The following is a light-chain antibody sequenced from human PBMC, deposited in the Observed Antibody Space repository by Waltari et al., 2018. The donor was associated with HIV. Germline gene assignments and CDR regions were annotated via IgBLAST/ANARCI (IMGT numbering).Light chain of an antibody. J-gene: IGLJ2*01. Sequence: QSVLTQPPSVSGTPGQRVTISCSGSSSNIGTNYVYWYQQLPGTAPKLLIYKNDQRPSGVPDRFSGSKSGTSASLAISGLRSEDEADYYCGGWDDSLSGVVFGGGTKLTVL. CDR1: SSNIGTNY. V-gene: IGLV1-47*01. CDR3: GGWDDSLSGVV. CDR2: KND.